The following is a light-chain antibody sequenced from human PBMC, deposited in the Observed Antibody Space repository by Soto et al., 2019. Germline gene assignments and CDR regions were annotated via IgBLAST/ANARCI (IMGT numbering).Light chain of an antibody. J-gene: IGLJ2*01. CDR2: DGS. CDR3: CSYAGSSSFVV. CDR1: SSDVGSYNL. Sequence: QSALTQPASVSGSPGQSITISCTGTSSDVGSYNLVSWYQQHPGKAPKLMIYDGSKRPSGVSHRFSGSTSGTTASLIISGHPAEEAADYYWCSYAGSSSFVVFGGGTKLTVL. V-gene: IGLV2-23*03.